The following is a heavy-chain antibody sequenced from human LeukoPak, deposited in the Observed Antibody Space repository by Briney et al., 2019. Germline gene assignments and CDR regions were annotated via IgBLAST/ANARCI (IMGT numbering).Heavy chain of an antibody. J-gene: IGHJ4*02. CDR3: ASGSWGYYDSSGYYEPPFDS. V-gene: IGHV4-39*01. CDR2: IYYSGST. D-gene: IGHD3-22*01. CDR1: GGSISSSSYY. Sequence: SETLSLTCTVSGGSISSSSYYWGWIRQPPGKGLEWIGNIYYSGSTYYNPSLKSRVTISVDTSKNQFSLKLSSVTAADTAVYYCASGSWGYYDSSGYYEPPFDSWGQGTLVTVSS.